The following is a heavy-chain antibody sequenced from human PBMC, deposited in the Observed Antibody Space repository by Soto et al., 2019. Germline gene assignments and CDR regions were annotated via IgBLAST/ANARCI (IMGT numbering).Heavy chain of an antibody. CDR3: ARGRVSSGWYGPMCIDP. CDR2: INHGGST. CDR1: GGSFSGYY. V-gene: IGHV4-34*01. J-gene: IGHJ5*02. Sequence: PSETLSLTCAVYGGSFSGYYWSWIRQPPGKGLEWIGEINHGGSTNYNPSLKSRVTISVDTSKNQFSLKLSSVTAADTAVYYCARGRVSSGWYGPMCIDPWGQGTLVTVSS. D-gene: IGHD6-19*01.